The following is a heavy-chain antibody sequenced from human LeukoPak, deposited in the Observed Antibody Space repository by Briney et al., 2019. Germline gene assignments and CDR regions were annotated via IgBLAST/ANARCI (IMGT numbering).Heavy chain of an antibody. CDR2: IKSKTDGGTT. CDR1: GFTFSNAW. V-gene: IGHV3-15*01. D-gene: IGHD3-9*01. J-gene: IGHJ4*02. Sequence: GGSLRLSCAASGFTFSNAWMSWVRQAPGKGLEWVGRIKSKTDGGTTDYAAPVKGRFTISRDDSKNTLYLQMNSLRAEDTAVYYCAKDHTVMTGYYPKPDYWGQGTLVTVSS. CDR3: AKDHTVMTGYYPKPDY.